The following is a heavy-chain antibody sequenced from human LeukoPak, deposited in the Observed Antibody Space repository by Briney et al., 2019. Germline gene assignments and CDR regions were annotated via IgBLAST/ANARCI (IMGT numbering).Heavy chain of an antibody. CDR1: GYTFTSYG. CDR3: ARDGVVVAADYYYYGMDV. D-gene: IGHD2-15*01. V-gene: IGHV1-18*04. CDR2: ISAYNGNT. Sequence: ASAKVSCKASGYTFTSYGISWVRQAPGQGLEWMGWISAYNGNTNYAQKLQGRVTMTTDTSTSTAYMELRSLRSDDTAVYYCARDGVVVAADYYYYGMDVWGKGTTVTVSS. J-gene: IGHJ6*04.